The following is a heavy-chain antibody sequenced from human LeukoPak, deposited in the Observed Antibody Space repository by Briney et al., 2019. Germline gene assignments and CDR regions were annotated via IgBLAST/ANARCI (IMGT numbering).Heavy chain of an antibody. CDR3: AGAGGYSVY. CDR2: LNNDGST. J-gene: IGHJ4*02. Sequence: GGSLRLSCAASGFTVSHNHMNWVRQAPGKGLECVSVLNNDGSTYYADSVKGRFTTSRDSSKNTVYLQMNSLRAEDTAVYYCAGAGGYSVYGSQGTLVTVSS. D-gene: IGHD5/OR15-5a*01. CDR1: GFTVSHNH. V-gene: IGHV3-66*01.